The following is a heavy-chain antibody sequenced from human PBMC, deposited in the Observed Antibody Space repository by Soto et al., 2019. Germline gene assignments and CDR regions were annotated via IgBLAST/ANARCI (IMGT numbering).Heavy chain of an antibody. CDR3: ARSGYSYGYTSDY. D-gene: IGHD5-18*01. J-gene: IGHJ4*02. Sequence: GASVKVSCKASGGTFSSYAISWVRQAPGQGLEWMGGIIPILGTANYAQKFQGRVTITADESTSTAYMELSSLRSEDTAVYYCARSGYSYGYTSDYWGQGTLVTVSS. V-gene: IGHV1-69*13. CDR2: IIPILGTA. CDR1: GGTFSSYA.